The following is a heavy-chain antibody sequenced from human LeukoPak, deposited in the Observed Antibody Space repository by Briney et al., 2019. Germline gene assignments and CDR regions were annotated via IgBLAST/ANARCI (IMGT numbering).Heavy chain of an antibody. D-gene: IGHD2-2*01. Sequence: SETLSLTCTVSGGSISSYYWSWIRQPPGKGLEWIGYIYYSGSTNYNPSLKSRVTISVDTSKNQFSLKLSSVTAADTAVYYCARGAWDIVVVPAAISYYYYYMDVWGKGTTVTISS. V-gene: IGHV4-59*01. CDR2: IYYSGST. J-gene: IGHJ6*03. CDR3: ARGAWDIVVVPAAISYYYYYMDV. CDR1: GGSISSYY.